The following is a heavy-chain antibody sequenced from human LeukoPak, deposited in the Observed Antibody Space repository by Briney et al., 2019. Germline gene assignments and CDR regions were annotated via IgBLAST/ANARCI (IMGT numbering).Heavy chain of an antibody. V-gene: IGHV3-21*01. Sequence: GGSLRLSCAASGFTFSSYSMNWVRQAPGKGLEWVSSISSSSSYIYYADSVKGRFTISRDNAKNSLYLQMNSLRAEDTAVYYCARGGKFTYYYGSGSEYYFDYWGQGPRSPSPQ. CDR3: ARGGKFTYYYGSGSEYYFDY. CDR1: GFTFSSYS. D-gene: IGHD3-10*01. J-gene: IGHJ4*02. CDR2: ISSSSSYI.